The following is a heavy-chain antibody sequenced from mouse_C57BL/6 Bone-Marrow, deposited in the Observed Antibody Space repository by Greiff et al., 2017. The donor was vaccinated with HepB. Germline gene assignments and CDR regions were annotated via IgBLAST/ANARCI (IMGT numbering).Heavy chain of an antibody. CDR3: ARSPDGYYVDY. D-gene: IGHD2-3*01. J-gene: IGHJ2*01. Sequence: VQLKESGGGLVKPGGSLKLSCAASGFTFSDYGMHWVRQAPEKGLEWVAYISSGSSTIYYADTVKGRFTISRDNAKNTLFLQMTSLRSEDTAMYYCARSPDGYYVDYWGQGTTLTVSS. CDR1: GFTFSDYG. V-gene: IGHV5-17*01. CDR2: ISSGSSTI.